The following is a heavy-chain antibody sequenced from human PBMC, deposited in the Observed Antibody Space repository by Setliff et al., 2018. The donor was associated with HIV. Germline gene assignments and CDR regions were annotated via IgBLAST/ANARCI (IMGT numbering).Heavy chain of an antibody. J-gene: IGHJ4*02. V-gene: IGHV3-23*01. CDR2: MSRNT. Sequence: GGSLRLSCQASGFTFTSHAMTWVRQAPGKGLEWVSSMSRNTYYADSVKGRFTISRSNAENILYLQMNSIRAEDTAVYYCARVIDHGARWFFDYWGQGTPVTVSS. CDR1: GFTFTSHA. D-gene: IGHD4-17*01. CDR3: ARVIDHGARWFFDY.